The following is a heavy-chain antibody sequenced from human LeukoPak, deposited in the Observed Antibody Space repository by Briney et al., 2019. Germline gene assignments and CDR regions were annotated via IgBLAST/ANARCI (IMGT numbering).Heavy chain of an antibody. V-gene: IGHV4-34*01. CDR1: GGSFSGYS. D-gene: IGHD3/OR15-3a*01. J-gene: IGHJ4*02. CDR2: INHSGSS. CDR3: ARTDGTSGIYFDY. Sequence: SETLSLTCAVSGGSFSGYSWSWIRQPPGKGLEWIGEINHSGSSNYNPSLKSRVTISADPSKNQLSLKLSSVTAADTAVYYCARTDGTSGIYFDYWGQGTLVTVSS.